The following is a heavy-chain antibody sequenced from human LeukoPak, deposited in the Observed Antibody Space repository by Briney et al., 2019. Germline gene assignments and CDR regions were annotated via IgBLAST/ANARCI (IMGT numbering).Heavy chain of an antibody. D-gene: IGHD5-18*01. CDR3: AKGGYSNGRYYYYYMDV. CDR1: GFTFSSYW. Sequence: GGSLRLSCAASGFTFSSYWMSWVRQAPGKGLEWVANIKQDGSEKYYVDSVKGRFTISRDNAKNSLYLQMNSLRAEDTAVYYCAKGGYSNGRYYYYYMDVWGEGTTVTVSS. CDR2: IKQDGSEK. J-gene: IGHJ6*03. V-gene: IGHV3-7*03.